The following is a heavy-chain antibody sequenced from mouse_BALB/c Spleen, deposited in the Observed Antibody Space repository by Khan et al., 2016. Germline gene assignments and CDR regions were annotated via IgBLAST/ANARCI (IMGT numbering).Heavy chain of an antibody. CDR2: IYPGDGDT. Sequence: QVQLQQSGAELARPGASVKLSCKASGYTFTSYWMQWVKQRPGQGLEWIGAIYPGDGDTRYTQKFKGKATLTADNSSSTAYMQLSRLASEDSAVYYCARRIYYGNYDYFDYWGQGTTLTVSS. J-gene: IGHJ2*01. CDR3: ARRIYYGNYDYFDY. CDR1: GYTFTSYW. V-gene: IGHV1-87*01. D-gene: IGHD2-1*01.